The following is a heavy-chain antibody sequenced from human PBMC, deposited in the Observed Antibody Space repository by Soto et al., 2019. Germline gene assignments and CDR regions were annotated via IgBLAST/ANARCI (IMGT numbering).Heavy chain of an antibody. J-gene: IGHJ5*02. D-gene: IGHD3-9*01. V-gene: IGHV1-8*01. CDR3: ERGRYFDWLS. CDR1: GYTLTIYD. Sequence: ASVKVCCRASGYTLTIYDINWVRQATGQGLEWMGWMNPNSGNTGYAQKFQGRVTMTRNTSISRAYMELSSLRTEETAVYYCERGRYFDWLSWGQGTLVTVSS. CDR2: MNPNSGNT.